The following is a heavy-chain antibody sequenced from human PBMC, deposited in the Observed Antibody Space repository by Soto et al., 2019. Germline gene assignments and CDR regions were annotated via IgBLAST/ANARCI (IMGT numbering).Heavy chain of an antibody. CDR1: GGTFSSYT. Sequence: QVQLVQSGAEVKKPGSSVKVSCKASGGTFSSYTISWVRQAPGQGLEWMGRIIPILGIANYAQKFQGRVTITEDKSTSTAYVERSSLRSEDTAVYYCARDRGCGGDCYNFDYWGQGTLVTVSS. CDR2: IIPILGIA. D-gene: IGHD2-21*02. V-gene: IGHV1-69*08. CDR3: ARDRGCGGDCYNFDY. J-gene: IGHJ4*02.